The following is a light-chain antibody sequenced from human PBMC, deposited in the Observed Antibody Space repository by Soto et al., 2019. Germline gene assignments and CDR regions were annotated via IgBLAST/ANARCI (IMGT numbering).Light chain of an antibody. CDR3: QQYGSSPRT. CDR2: GAS. V-gene: IGKV3-20*01. Sequence: EIVLTQSPGTLSLSPGERATLSCRASQSVSSSYLAWYQQKPGQAPRLLIYGASSRATGIPDRFSGSGSGTDFPLTISRLEPEDFAVYYFQQYGSSPRTFAQGTKVEIK. J-gene: IGKJ1*01. CDR1: QSVSSSY.